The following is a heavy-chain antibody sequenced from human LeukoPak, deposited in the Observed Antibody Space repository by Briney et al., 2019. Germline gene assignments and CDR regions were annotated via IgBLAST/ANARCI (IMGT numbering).Heavy chain of an antibody. V-gene: IGHV4-61*01. CDR3: ARASYYYDSSGYPIYYFDY. CDR1: GGSVSSGSYY. Sequence: PSETLSLTCTASGGSVSSGSYYWSWIRQPPGKGLEWIGYIYYSGSTNYNPSLKSRVTISVDTSKNQFSLKLSSVTAADTAVYYCARASYYYDSSGYPIYYFDYWGQGTLVTVSS. D-gene: IGHD3-22*01. CDR2: IYYSGST. J-gene: IGHJ4*02.